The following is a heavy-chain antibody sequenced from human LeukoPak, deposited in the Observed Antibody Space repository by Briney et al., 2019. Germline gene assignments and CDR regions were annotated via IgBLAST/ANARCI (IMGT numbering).Heavy chain of an antibody. V-gene: IGHV3-21*01. CDR3: ARGTSGEGYYYYMDV. J-gene: IGHJ6*03. CDR2: ISSSSSYI. CDR1: GFTFSSYS. Sequence: PGGSLRLSCAASGFTFSSYSMNWVRQAPGKGLEWVSSISSSSSYIYYADSVKGRFTISRDNAKNSLYLQMNSLRAEDTAVYYCARGTSGEGYYYYMDVWGKGTTVTVSS. D-gene: IGHD3-16*01.